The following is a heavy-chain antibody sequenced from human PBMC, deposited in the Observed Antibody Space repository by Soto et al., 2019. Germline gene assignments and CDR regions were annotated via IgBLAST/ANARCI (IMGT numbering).Heavy chain of an antibody. CDR1: GFPFGENA. CDR3: AKEDTSSGSLDY. CDR2: ISDSGATT. D-gene: IGHD6-19*01. J-gene: IGHJ4*02. V-gene: IGHV3-23*01. Sequence: HPGGSLRLSCAASGFPFGENAMSWVRQAPGKGLEWVSGISDSGATTYYADSVRGRSTISRDNSKNTLYLQMKSLRAEDSASYYCAKEDTSSGSLDYWGQGALVTVSS.